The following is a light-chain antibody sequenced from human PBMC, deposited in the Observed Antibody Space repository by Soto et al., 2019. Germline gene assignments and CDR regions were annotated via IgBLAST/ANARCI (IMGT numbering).Light chain of an antibody. Sequence: QSVLTQSPSASASLGASVKLTCTLSSGHSNYAIAWHQQQPEKGPRYLMKLNSDGSHIKGDGIPDRFSGSSSGAERYLTISSLQSEDEADYYCQTWDTGIQVFGGGTKLTVL. CDR1: SGHSNYA. J-gene: IGLJ3*02. CDR3: QTWDTGIQV. CDR2: LNSDGSH. V-gene: IGLV4-69*01.